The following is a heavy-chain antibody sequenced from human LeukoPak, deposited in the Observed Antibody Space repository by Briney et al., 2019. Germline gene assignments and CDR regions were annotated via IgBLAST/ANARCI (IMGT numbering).Heavy chain of an antibody. CDR1: GFTFSNYA. CDR3: AKDRYYYGSGSTYFDY. J-gene: IGHJ4*02. V-gene: IGHV3-23*01. CDR2: ISSSGGGT. D-gene: IGHD3-10*01. Sequence: GGSLRLSCAASGFTFSNYAMSWVRQAPGKGLEWVSAISSSGGGTYYADSVKGRVTISRDNSKKTLYVQMNSLRAEDTAVYYCAKDRYYYGSGSTYFDYWGQGTLVTVSS.